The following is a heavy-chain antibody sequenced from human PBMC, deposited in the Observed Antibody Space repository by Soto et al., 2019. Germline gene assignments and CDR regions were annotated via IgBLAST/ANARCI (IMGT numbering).Heavy chain of an antibody. CDR3: AKERGSGWSLDY. D-gene: IGHD6-19*01. V-gene: IGHV3-23*01. CDR1: GFTFSTYA. Sequence: EVQLLESGGGLVQPGGSLRLSCAASGFTFSTYAMNWVRQAPGKGLEWVSGISGSGDSTYYADSVKGRFTVSRDNSRNTLYLQMTGLRAGDTAVFYCAKERGSGWSLDYGGQGTLVTVSS. CDR2: ISGSGDST. J-gene: IGHJ4*02.